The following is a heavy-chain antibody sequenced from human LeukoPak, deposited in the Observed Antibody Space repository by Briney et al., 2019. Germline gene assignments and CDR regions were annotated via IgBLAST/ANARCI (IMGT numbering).Heavy chain of an antibody. Sequence: PGGSLRLSCAASGFTFSTYWMTWVRQAPGKGLEWVANMKGDGSEKYYVDSVKGRFTISRDNAKNSLYLQMNSLRAEDTALYYCAKDYYRLGDILAGYYDYWGQGTLVTVSS. CDR2: MKGDGSEK. J-gene: IGHJ4*02. CDR3: AKDYYRLGDILAGYYDY. CDR1: GFTFSTYW. V-gene: IGHV3-7*03. D-gene: IGHD3-9*01.